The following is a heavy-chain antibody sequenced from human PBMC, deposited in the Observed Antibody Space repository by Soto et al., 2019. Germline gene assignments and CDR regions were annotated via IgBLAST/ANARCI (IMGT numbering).Heavy chain of an antibody. D-gene: IGHD3-10*02. CDR1: GGSFSGYY. J-gene: IGHJ1*01. Sequence: SETLSLTCAVYGGSFSGYYWTWIRQPPGKELEWIGQITHSGSTNYNPSLKSRVTISVDTSKNQFSLNLNSVTAADTAVYYCARSSVRGWSYWGQCTLVTVSS. CDR2: ITHSGST. CDR3: ARSSVRGWSY. V-gene: IGHV4-34*01.